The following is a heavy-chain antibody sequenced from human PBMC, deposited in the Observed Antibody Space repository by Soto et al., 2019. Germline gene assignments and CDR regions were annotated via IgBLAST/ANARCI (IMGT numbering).Heavy chain of an antibody. V-gene: IGHV3-30*18. Sequence: QVQLVESGGGVVQPGRSLRLSCAASGFTFSSYGMHWVRQAPGKGLEWVAVISYDGSNKYYADSVKGRFTISRDNSKNTLYLQMNSLRAEDTAVYYCAKDISCSSTSCYQNVWGQGTTVTVSS. CDR1: GFTFSSYG. CDR2: ISYDGSNK. CDR3: AKDISCSSTSCYQNV. J-gene: IGHJ6*02. D-gene: IGHD2-2*01.